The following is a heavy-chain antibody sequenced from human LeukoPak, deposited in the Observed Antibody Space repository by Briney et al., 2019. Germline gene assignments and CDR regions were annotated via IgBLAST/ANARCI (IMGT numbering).Heavy chain of an antibody. CDR2: INPNSGGT. CDR3: ARSSYGGNLGGFDY. CDR1: GYTFTGYY. D-gene: IGHD4/OR15-4a*01. V-gene: IGHV1-2*02. Sequence: ASVKVSCKASGYTFTGYYMHWVRQAPGQGLEWMGWINPNSGGTNYAQKFQGRVTMTRDTSISTAYMELSRLRSDDTAVYYCARSSYGGNLGGFDYWGQGTLVTVSS. J-gene: IGHJ4*02.